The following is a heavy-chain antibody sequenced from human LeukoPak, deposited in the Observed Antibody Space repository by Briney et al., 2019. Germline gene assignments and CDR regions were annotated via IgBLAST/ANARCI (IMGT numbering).Heavy chain of an antibody. CDR3: ANYGDYRYYFDY. J-gene: IGHJ4*02. CDR2: ISGSGGST. CDR1: GFTFSDYY. V-gene: IGHV3-23*01. Sequence: PGGSLRLSCAASGFTFSDYYMSWIRQAPGKGLEWVSAISGSGGSTYYADSVKGRFTISRDNCKNTLYLQMNSLRAEDTAVYYCANYGDYRYYFDYWGQGTLVTVSS. D-gene: IGHD4-17*01.